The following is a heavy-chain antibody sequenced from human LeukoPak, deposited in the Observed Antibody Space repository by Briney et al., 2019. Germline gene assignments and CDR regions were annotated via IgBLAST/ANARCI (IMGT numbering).Heavy chain of an antibody. J-gene: IGHJ4*02. D-gene: IGHD3-3*01. CDR2: ISTFNGNT. Sequence: GASVKVSCKAFGYAFTTYGISWVRQAPGQGLEWMGWISTFNGNTNYAQKVQGRVTMTTDTSTRTAYMEMRSLRSDDTAVYYCAREGTVYYDFWSGHKGGYFDYWGQGTLVTVSS. CDR1: GYAFTTYG. CDR3: AREGTVYYDFWSGHKGGYFDY. V-gene: IGHV1-18*01.